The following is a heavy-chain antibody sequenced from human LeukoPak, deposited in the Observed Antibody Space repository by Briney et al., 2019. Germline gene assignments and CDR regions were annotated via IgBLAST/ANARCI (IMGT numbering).Heavy chain of an antibody. CDR1: GGSISSGDYY. Sequence: PSETLSLTCTVSGGSISSGDYYWSWIRQPPGKGLEWIGYIYYSGSTYYNPSLKSRVTISVDTSKNQFSLKLSSVTAADTAVYYCAREYTVTEGGQWFDPWGQGTLVTVSS. D-gene: IGHD4-17*01. CDR3: AREYTVTEGGQWFDP. V-gene: IGHV4-30-4*02. J-gene: IGHJ5*02. CDR2: IYYSGST.